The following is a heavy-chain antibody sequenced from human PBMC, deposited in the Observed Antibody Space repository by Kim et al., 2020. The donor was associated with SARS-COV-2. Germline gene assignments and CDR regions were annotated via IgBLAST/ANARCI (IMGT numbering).Heavy chain of an antibody. D-gene: IGHD5-12*01. CDR1: GGSFSGYY. J-gene: IGHJ2*01. CDR2: INHSGST. CDR3: ARVRGYGGNRPFDL. Sequence: SETLSLTCAVYGGSFSGYYWSWIRQPPGKGLEWIGEINHSGSTNYNPSLKSRVTISVDTSKNQFSLKLSSVTAADTAVYYCARVRGYGGNRPFDLWGRGTLVTVSS. V-gene: IGHV4-34*01.